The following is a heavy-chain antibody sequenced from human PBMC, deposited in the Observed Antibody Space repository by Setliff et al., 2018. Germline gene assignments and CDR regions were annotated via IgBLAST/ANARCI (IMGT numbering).Heavy chain of an antibody. Sequence: SETLSLTCAVSGYSISSGFSWVWIRQSPGKGLEWIGRIIFSGDTYYNPSLNSRVTISADTSKNQFSLILTSVTAADTAVYFCARAVDSSGYFPFWYFDLWGRGTLVTVSS. CDR2: IIFSGDT. CDR1: GYSISSGFS. V-gene: IGHV4-38-2*01. CDR3: ARAVDSSGYFPFWYFDL. D-gene: IGHD3-22*01. J-gene: IGHJ2*01.